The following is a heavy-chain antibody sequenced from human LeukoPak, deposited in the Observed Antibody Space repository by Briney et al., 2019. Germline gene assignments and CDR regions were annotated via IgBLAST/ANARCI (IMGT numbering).Heavy chain of an antibody. Sequence: GGSLRLSCAASGFTFDDYGMSWVRQAPGKGLEWVSGINWNGGSTGYADSVKGRFTISRDSAKNSLYLQMNSLRAEDTALYYCARAPYYYDSSGYSPSDYWGQGTLVTVSS. CDR2: INWNGGST. CDR1: GFTFDDYG. V-gene: IGHV3-20*04. J-gene: IGHJ4*02. D-gene: IGHD3-22*01. CDR3: ARAPYYYDSSGYSPSDY.